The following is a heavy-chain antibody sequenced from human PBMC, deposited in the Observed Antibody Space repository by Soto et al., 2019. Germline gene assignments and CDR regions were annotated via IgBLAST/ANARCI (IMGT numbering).Heavy chain of an antibody. D-gene: IGHD3-9*01. Sequence: PSETLSLTCTVSGGSIDSSTYYWGWIRQPPGKGLEWIGSIFYNGNTFYNPSLKSRITISVDTSKNQFSLKLSSVTAADTAVYYCARGGAYYDILTGPSGWGQGTLVTVSS. CDR2: IFYNGNT. CDR1: GGSIDSSTYY. CDR3: ARGGAYYDILTGPSG. V-gene: IGHV4-39*07. J-gene: IGHJ4*02.